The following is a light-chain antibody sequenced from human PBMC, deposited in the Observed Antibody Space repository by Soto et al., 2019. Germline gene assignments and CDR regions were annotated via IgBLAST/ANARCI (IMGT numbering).Light chain of an antibody. J-gene: IGKJ4*01. CDR3: QQYSIWPPVVT. CDR1: QSVRSK. CDR2: DAS. V-gene: IGKV3D-15*01. Sequence: EIVLTQSPVTLSVSPGERATLSCRASQSVRSKLAWYQQKPGQAPRLLIYDASTRATGIPARFSGSGSGTEFRLTISSLRSEDVAVDFCQQYSIWPPVVTFGGGTKVAIK.